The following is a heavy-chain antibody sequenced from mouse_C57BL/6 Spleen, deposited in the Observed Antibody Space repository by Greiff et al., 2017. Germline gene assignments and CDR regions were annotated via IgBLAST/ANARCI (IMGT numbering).Heavy chain of an antibody. CDR1: GFTFSDYG. CDR2: ISSGSSTI. D-gene: IGHD1-1*01. J-gene: IGHJ1*03. CDR3: ARPYYYGSSDDWYFDV. Sequence: EVKLVESGGGLVKPGGSLKLSCAASGFTFSDYGMHWVRQAPEKGLEWVAYISSGSSTIYYADTVKGRFTISRDNAKNTLFLQMTSLRSEDTAMYYCARPYYYGSSDDWYFDVWGTGTTVTVSS. V-gene: IGHV5-17*01.